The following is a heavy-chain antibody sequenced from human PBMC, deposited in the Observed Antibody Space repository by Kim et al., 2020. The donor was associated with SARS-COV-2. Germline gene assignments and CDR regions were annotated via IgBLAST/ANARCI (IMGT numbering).Heavy chain of an antibody. D-gene: IGHD3-10*01. V-gene: IGHV3-30*03. CDR3: ATWGYGSGTLVGMDV. Sequence: DSVKGRFTISRDNSKNTLYLQMNSLRAEDTAVYYCATWGYGSGTLVGMDVWGQGTTVTVSS. J-gene: IGHJ6*02.